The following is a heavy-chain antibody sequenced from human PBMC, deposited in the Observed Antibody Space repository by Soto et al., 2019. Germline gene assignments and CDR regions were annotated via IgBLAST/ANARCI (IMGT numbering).Heavy chain of an antibody. CDR3: ARDLPAVAGTWWFDP. V-gene: IGHV1-18*01. CDR2: ISAYNGNT. CDR1: CYTFTSYG. D-gene: IGHD6-19*01. J-gene: IGHJ5*02. Sequence: GASVKVSCKASCYTFTSYGISWVRQAPGQGLEWMGWISAYNGNTNYAQKLQGRVTMTTDTSTSTAYMELRSLRSDDTAVYYCARDLPAVAGTWWFDPWGQGTLVTVSS.